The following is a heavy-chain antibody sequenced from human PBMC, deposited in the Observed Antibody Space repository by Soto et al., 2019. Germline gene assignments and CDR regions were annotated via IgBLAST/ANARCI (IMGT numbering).Heavy chain of an antibody. CDR3: ARQGFGALHGLVDG. Sequence: PSETLSLTCTVSGGSISNYYWSWFRQTPGKGLEWIGYVHDSWGSNYNPSLKSRVAISLDTSKSQFSLKLTSVTATDTAVYYCARQGFGALHGLVDGWGQRTTVTVSS. J-gene: IGHJ6*02. CDR2: VHDSWGS. D-gene: IGHD3-10*01. CDR1: GGSISNYY. V-gene: IGHV4-59*08.